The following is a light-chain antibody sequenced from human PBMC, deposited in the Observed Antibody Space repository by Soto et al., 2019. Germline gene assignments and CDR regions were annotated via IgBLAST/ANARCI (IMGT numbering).Light chain of an antibody. CDR3: QQRSNWPPIT. V-gene: IGKV3-11*01. CDR2: DAS. J-gene: IGKJ5*01. Sequence: EIVLTQSPATLSLSPGERATLSCRASQSISSYLAWHQQKPGQAPRLLLYDASNRATGIPARFSGSGSVTDFTLTISSLEPEDCAVYYCQQRSNWPPITFGQGTRLEIK. CDR1: QSISSY.